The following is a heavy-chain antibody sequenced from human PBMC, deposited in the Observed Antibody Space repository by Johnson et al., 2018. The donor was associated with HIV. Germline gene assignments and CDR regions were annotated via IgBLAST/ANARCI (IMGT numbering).Heavy chain of an antibody. Sequence: VQLVESGGGLVQPGGSLRLSCAASGFTFSRYWMSWVRQAPGKGLEWVANIKQDGSEKYYVDSVKGRFTISRDNAKNSVYLQMNSLRAEDTAVYYCARDQGELRRTHAFDIWGQGTMVTVSS. CDR2: IKQDGSEK. CDR3: ARDQGELRRTHAFDI. D-gene: IGHD1-14*01. V-gene: IGHV3-7*05. J-gene: IGHJ3*02. CDR1: GFTFSRYW.